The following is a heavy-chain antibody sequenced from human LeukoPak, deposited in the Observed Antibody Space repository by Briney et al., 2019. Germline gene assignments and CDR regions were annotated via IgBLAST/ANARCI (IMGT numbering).Heavy chain of an antibody. D-gene: IGHD2-8*02. CDR2: ISGSGGST. CDR3: AGGYCTGGVCLRWDY. CDR1: GFTFRSYA. Sequence: GGSLRLSCAASGFTFRSYAMSWVRQAPGKGLEWVSAISGSGGSTYYADSVKGRFTISRDNSKNTLYLQMNSLRPEDTAVYYCAGGYCTGGVCLRWDYWGQGTLVTVSS. J-gene: IGHJ4*02. V-gene: IGHV3-23*01.